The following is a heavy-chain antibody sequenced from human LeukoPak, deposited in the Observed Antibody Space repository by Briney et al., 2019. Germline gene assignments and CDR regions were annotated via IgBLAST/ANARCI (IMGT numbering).Heavy chain of an antibody. CDR3: ALGTIFGVDAFDY. CDR2: ISTSGST. CDR1: GGSISNYY. Sequence: SETLSLTCTVSGGSISNYYWSWIRQPAGKGLEWIGRISTSGSTNYNPSLRSRVTMSVDTSKNQFSLRLTSLTAADTAVYYCALGTIFGVDAFDYWGQGTLVTVSS. V-gene: IGHV4-4*07. J-gene: IGHJ4*02. D-gene: IGHD3-3*01.